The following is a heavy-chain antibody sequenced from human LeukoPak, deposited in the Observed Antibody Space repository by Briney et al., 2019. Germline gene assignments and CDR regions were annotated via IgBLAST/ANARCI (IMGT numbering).Heavy chain of an antibody. CDR3: ARGGRAVAGKGAFDY. J-gene: IGHJ4*02. V-gene: IGHV4-34*01. D-gene: IGHD6-19*01. CDR2: IYHSGST. CDR1: GGSFSGYY. Sequence: SETLSLTCAVYGGSFSGYYWSWIRQPPGKGLEWIGSIYHSGSTYYNPSLKSRVTISVDASKNQFSLKLTSVTAADTAVYYCARGGRAVAGKGAFDYWGQGTLVTVSS.